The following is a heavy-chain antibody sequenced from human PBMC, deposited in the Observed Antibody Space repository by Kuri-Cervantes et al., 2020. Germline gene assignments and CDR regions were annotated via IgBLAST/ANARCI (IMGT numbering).Heavy chain of an antibody. CDR1: GGTFSSYT. Sequence: SVKVSCRASGGTFSSYTISWVRQAPGQGLEWMGRIIPILGIANYAQKFQGRVTITADKSTSTAYMELSSLRSEDTAVYYCARDSTIYCSSTSCYAEKYFQHWGQGTLVTVSS. J-gene: IGHJ1*01. CDR3: ARDSTIYCSSTSCYAEKYFQH. D-gene: IGHD2-2*01. CDR2: IIPILGIA. V-gene: IGHV1-69*04.